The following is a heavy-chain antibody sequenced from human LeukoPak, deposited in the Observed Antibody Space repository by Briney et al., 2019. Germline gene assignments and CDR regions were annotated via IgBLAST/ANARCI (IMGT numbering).Heavy chain of an antibody. Sequence: PSETLSLTCAVSGGSIRSTNWWSWVRPPPGKGLEWIGEIYHSGGANYNPSLQSRVTISVDKSKNQFSLKLNSVTAADTAVYYCASTKTSYGDATWGQGALVTVS. D-gene: IGHD4-17*01. V-gene: IGHV4-4*02. CDR3: ASTKTSYGDAT. J-gene: IGHJ4*02. CDR2: IYHSGGA. CDR1: GGSIRSTNW.